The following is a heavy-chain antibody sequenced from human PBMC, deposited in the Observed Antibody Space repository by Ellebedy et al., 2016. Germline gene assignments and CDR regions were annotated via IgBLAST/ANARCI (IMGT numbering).Heavy chain of an antibody. V-gene: IGHV3-23*01. D-gene: IGHD4-17*01. Sequence: GESLKISXVASGFTFSNFFMSWVRQVPGGGLEWLSTISGDGDTTFSADSVKGRFAISRDNSRNTLYLQMNSLRAEDTAVYYCYYGHYSASWGQGTLVTVSS. CDR3: YYGHYSAS. CDR2: ISGDGDTT. J-gene: IGHJ4*02. CDR1: GFTFSNFF.